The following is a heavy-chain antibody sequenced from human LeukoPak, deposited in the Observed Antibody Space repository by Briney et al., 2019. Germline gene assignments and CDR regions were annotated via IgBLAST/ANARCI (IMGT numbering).Heavy chain of an antibody. CDR2: ISYDGSNK. D-gene: IGHD6-6*01. V-gene: IGHV3-30*18. CDR1: GFTFSSYV. Sequence: PGGSLRLSCAASGFTFSSYVMPWVRQAPGKGLEWVAVISYDGSNKYYADSVKGRFTISRDNSKNTLYLQMNSLRAEDTAVYYCAKATRIAASAGVDYWGQGTLVTVSS. J-gene: IGHJ4*02. CDR3: AKATRIAASAGVDY.